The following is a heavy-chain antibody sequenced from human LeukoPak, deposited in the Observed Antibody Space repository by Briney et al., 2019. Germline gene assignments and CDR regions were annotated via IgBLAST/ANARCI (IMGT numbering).Heavy chain of an antibody. V-gene: IGHV1-18*01. CDR3: ARDGGPSDYYYGMDV. J-gene: IGHJ6*02. CDR2: ISAYNGNT. Sequence: ASVKVSCKASGYTFTSYGISWVRQAPGQGLEWMGWISAYNGNTNYAQKFQGRVTITADESTSTAYMELSSLRSEDTAVYYCARDGGPSDYYYGMDVWGQGTTVTVSS. CDR1: GYTFTSYG. D-gene: IGHD4-23*01.